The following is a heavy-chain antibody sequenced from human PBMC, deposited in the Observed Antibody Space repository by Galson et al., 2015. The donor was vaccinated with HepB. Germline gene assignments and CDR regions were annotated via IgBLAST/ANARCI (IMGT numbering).Heavy chain of an antibody. CDR2: ISYDGSNK. V-gene: IGHV3-30*18. CDR1: GFTFSNYG. D-gene: IGHD2-21*02. J-gene: IGHJ6*03. CDR3: AKDQEVTATPEQWYGPWDYYMDV. Sequence: SLRLSCAASGFTFSNYGMHWVRQAPGKGLEWVAVISYDGSNKYYADSVKGRFSISRDNSKNTLYLRMNSLRAEDTAVYYCAKDQEVTATPEQWYGPWDYYMDVWGKGTTVIVSS.